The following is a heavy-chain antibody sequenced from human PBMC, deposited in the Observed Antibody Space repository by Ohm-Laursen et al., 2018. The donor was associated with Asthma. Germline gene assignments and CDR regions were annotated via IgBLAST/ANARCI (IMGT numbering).Heavy chain of an antibody. CDR2: FSLDSDRI. V-gene: IGHV3-9*01. J-gene: IGHJ4*02. D-gene: IGHD2-2*01. CDR1: GFTFEKYA. Sequence: SLRLSCSASGFTFEKYAMHWVRQPPGKGLEWVSGFSLDSDRIDYADSLEGRFSISRDNSKNSLYLQMSSLRGEDTAIYYCATLSWYASHYWGQGTLVTVSS. CDR3: ATLSWYASHY.